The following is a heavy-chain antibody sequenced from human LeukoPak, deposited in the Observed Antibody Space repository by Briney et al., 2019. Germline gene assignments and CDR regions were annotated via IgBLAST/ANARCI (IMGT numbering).Heavy chain of an antibody. J-gene: IGHJ4*02. Sequence: SETLSLTCTVSGGSISSNSYYWGWIRQSPGKGLEWIGSIYYSGSTYYNPSLKSRVTISVDTSKNQFSLKLSSVTAADTAVYYCARDGGSTYYYGSGSYYLFDYWGQGTLVTVSS. D-gene: IGHD3-10*01. CDR2: IYYSGST. CDR3: ARDGGSTYYYGSGSYYLFDY. V-gene: IGHV4-39*07. CDR1: GGSISSNSYY.